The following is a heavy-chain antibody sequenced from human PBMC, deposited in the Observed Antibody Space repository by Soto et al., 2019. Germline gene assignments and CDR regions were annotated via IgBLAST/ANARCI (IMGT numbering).Heavy chain of an antibody. CDR3: AREGVPTHGLDV. J-gene: IGHJ6*02. V-gene: IGHV4-59*01. CDR1: GDSISSYY. CDR2: IFYTGIT. Sequence: QVQLQESGPGLVKPSETLSLTCTVSGDSISSYYWSWIRQPPGKGLEWIGYIFYTGITNYHPSFKTRVTRSVDTSKNYFSLNLSSVTAADTAVYFCAREGVPTHGLDVWGQGTTVTVSS. D-gene: IGHD3-16*01.